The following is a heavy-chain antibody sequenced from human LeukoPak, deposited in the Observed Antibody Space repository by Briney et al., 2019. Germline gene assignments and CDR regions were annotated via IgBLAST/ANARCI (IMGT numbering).Heavy chain of an antibody. CDR3: ARDRYDSSGGAFDI. J-gene: IGHJ3*02. D-gene: IGHD3-22*01. CDR2: INPNSGGT. CDR1: GYTFTGYY. V-gene: IGHV1-2*02. Sequence: ASVKVSCKASGYTFTGYYMHWVRQAPGQGLEWMGWINPNSGGTNYAQKFQGRVTMTRDTSISTAYMELSRLRSDDTAVYYCARDRYDSSGGAFDIWGQGTMVTVSS.